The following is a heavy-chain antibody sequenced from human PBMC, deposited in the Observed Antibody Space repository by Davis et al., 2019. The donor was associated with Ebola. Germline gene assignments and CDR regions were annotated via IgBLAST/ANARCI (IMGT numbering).Heavy chain of an antibody. CDR1: GFTVSSIY. Sequence: GGSLRLSCAASGFTVSSIYMTWVRQAPGKGLEWVSTIYSAGNTYYADSVKGRFTISRDNSKNTLYLQMNSLRAEDTAVYYCARGITMVRGLDYWGQGTLVTVSS. CDR2: IYSAGNT. CDR3: ARGITMVRGLDY. V-gene: IGHV3-53*01. D-gene: IGHD3-10*01. J-gene: IGHJ4*02.